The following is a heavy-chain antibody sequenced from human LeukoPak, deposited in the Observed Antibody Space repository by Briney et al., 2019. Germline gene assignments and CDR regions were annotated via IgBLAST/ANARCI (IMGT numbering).Heavy chain of an antibody. J-gene: IGHJ4*02. CDR3: AKTRKYYYDSSGYYPDDY. D-gene: IGHD3-22*01. CDR2: ISGSGGST. CDR1: GFTFSSYA. Sequence: GGSLRLSCAASGFTFSSYAMSWVRQAPGKGLEWVSAISGSGGSTYYADSVKGRFTISRDNSKNTLYLQMNSLRAEDTAVYYCAKTRKYYYDSSGYYPDDYWGQGTLVTVSS. V-gene: IGHV3-23*01.